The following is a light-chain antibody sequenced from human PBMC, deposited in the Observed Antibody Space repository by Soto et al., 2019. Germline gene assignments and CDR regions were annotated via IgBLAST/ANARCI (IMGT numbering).Light chain of an antibody. V-gene: IGLV2-14*01. CDR1: SSDVGGYNY. CDR2: DVS. J-gene: IGLJ2*01. CDR3: ISYRSSSTYVV. Sequence: QSALTQPASVSGSPGQSITISGTGTSSDVGGYNYVSWYQQHPGKAPKLMIYDVSNRPSGVSNRFSGSKSGNTASLTISGLQAEDEADYYCISYRSSSTYVVFGGGTKLTVL.